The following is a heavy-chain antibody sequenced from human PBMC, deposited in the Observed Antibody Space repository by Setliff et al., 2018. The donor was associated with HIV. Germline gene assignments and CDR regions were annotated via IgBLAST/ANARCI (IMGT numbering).Heavy chain of an antibody. V-gene: IGHV4-34*01. CDR1: GGPSTDHY. J-gene: IGHJ4*02. D-gene: IGHD4-4*01. CDR3: AAFFVTPMTTQDF. CDR2: IHHTGYI. Sequence: PSETLSLTCAVYGGPSTDHYWNWIRQSPGMGLEWIAEIHHTGYINYNPSLRSRVSVSRDMSSNQFSLRPSSVTAADAAVYYCAAFFVTPMTTQDFWGQGTLVTVSS.